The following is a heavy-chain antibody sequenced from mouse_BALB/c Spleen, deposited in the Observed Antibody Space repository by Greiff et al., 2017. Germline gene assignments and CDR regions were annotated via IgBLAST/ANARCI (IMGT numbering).Heavy chain of an antibody. D-gene: IGHD3-2*01. CDR1: GDSITSGY. Sequence: EVKLVESGPSLVKPSQTLSLTCSVTGDSITSGYWNWIRKFPGNKLEYMGYISYSGSTYYNPSLKSRISITRDTSKNQYYLQLNSVTTEDTATYYCAKTARASYAMDYWGQGTSVTVSS. J-gene: IGHJ4*01. CDR3: AKTARASYAMDY. CDR2: ISYSGST. V-gene: IGHV3-8*02.